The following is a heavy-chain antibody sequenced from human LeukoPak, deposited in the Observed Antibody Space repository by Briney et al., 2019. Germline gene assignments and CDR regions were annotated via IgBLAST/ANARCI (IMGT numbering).Heavy chain of an antibody. D-gene: IGHD3-22*01. V-gene: IGHV3-72*01. Sequence: PGGSLRLSCAASGFTFSDHYMDWVRQAPGKGLEWVGRTRNKANSYTTEYAASVKGRFTISRDDSKNSLYLQINSLKTEDTAVYYCARVESGVYYDSSGYYGYWGQGTLVTVSS. CDR2: TRNKANSYTT. CDR1: GFTFSDHY. J-gene: IGHJ4*02. CDR3: ARVESGVYYDSSGYYGY.